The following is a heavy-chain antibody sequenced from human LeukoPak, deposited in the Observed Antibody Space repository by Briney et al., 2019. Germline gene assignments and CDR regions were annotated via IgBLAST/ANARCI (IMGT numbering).Heavy chain of an antibody. Sequence: SETLSLTCTVSGGSISSTSLYWGWIRQPPGKGLEWIGEINHSGSTNYNPSLKSRVTISVDTSKNQFSLRLTSVTAADTAVYYCARQTGSGLFILPGGQGTLVTVSS. CDR3: ARQTGSGLFILP. V-gene: IGHV4-39*01. J-gene: IGHJ4*02. CDR1: GGSISSTSLY. D-gene: IGHD3/OR15-3a*01. CDR2: INHSGST.